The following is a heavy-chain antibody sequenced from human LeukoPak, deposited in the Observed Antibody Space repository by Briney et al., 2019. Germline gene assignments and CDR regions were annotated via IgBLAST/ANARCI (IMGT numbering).Heavy chain of an antibody. Sequence: GGSLRLSCAASGFTFKTYTMHWVRQAPGMGLEWVSSISSSSSYIFYADSVKGRFTISRDNSKNTLYLQMNSLRAEDTAVYYCAKDKDSGAYYFDYWGQGTLVTVSS. CDR1: GFTFKTYT. CDR2: ISSSSSYI. J-gene: IGHJ4*02. CDR3: AKDKDSGAYYFDY. V-gene: IGHV3-21*01. D-gene: IGHD2-15*01.